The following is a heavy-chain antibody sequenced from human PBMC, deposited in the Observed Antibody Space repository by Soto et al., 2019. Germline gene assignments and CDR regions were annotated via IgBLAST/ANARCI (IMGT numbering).Heavy chain of an antibody. CDR2: IKSKVDGGTT. CDR3: TTDFRPRGWGGAHY. V-gene: IGHV3-15*07. D-gene: IGHD3-16*01. J-gene: IGHJ4*02. Sequence: GGSLRLSCAASGFTFSNAWMNWVRQAPGKGLEWVGRIKSKVDGGTTDYAAPVKGRFTISRDDSKNTLYLQMNSLKTEDTAVYYCTTDFRPRGWGGAHYWGQGTLVTVSS. CDR1: GFTFSNAW.